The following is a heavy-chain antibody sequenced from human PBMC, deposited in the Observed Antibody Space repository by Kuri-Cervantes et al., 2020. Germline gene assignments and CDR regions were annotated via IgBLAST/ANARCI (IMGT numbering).Heavy chain of an antibody. CDR1: GFTFSSYD. V-gene: IGHV3-13*01. CDR2: IGTAGDT. CDR3: ARDPEGIVVVPAAPGEQSASDY. D-gene: IGHD2-2*01. Sequence: GESLKISCAASGFTFSSYDMHWVRQATGKGLEWVSAIGTAGDTYYPGSVKGRFTISRENAKNSLYLQMNSLRAGDTAVYYCARDPEGIVVVPAAPGEQSASDYWGQGTLVTVSS. J-gene: IGHJ4*02.